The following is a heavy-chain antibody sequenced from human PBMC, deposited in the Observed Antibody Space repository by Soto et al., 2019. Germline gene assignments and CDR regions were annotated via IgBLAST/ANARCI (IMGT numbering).Heavy chain of an antibody. CDR2: IHYTGNT. CDR3: ARGYYDSSGYSNPFDY. J-gene: IGHJ4*02. Sequence: QVQLQESGPGLVMPSETLSLTCPVSGASVSSSYWSWIRQLPGKGLEWIGYIHYTGNTNSNPSLKSRVAISVDTSKNQFSLRLNSVTAADTAVYYCARGYYDSSGYSNPFDYWGQGALVTVSS. CDR1: GASVSSSY. D-gene: IGHD3-22*01. V-gene: IGHV4-59*02.